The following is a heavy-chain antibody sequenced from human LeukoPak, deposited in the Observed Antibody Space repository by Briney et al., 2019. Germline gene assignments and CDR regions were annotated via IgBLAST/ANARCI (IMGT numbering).Heavy chain of an antibody. CDR2: MDPNIGNT. Sequence: GASVKVSCKASGYTFTSYDINWGRQATGQRLGRMGRMDPNIGNTGYAQKFQGRVTMTRNTSISTAYMELSRLRSEDTAVYYCARGQDADYGDARSYYYYYGMDVWGQGTTVTVSS. CDR3: ARGQDADYGDARSYYYYYGMDV. V-gene: IGHV1-8*01. J-gene: IGHJ6*02. CDR1: GYTFTSYD. D-gene: IGHD4-17*01.